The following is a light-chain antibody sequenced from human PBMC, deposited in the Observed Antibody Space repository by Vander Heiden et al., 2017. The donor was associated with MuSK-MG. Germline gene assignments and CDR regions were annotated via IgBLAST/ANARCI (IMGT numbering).Light chain of an antibody. V-gene: IGKV1-39*01. J-gene: IGKJ3*01. CDR2: AAS. CDR3: QQSDSTLFT. Sequence: DIQMTQSPSSLSASVGDRVTITCRASQSISSYLNWYQQKPWKAPKLLIYAASSLQSGVPSRFSGSGSGTDFTLTISRLQPEDFATYYCQQSDSTLFTFGHGTKVDIK. CDR1: QSISSY.